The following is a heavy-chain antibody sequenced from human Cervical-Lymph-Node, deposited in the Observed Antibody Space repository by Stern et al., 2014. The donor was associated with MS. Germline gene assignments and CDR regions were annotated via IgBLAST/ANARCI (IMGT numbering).Heavy chain of an antibody. CDR2: IIPMSGTT. V-gene: IGHV1-69*06. D-gene: IGHD3-22*01. CDR3: TLDSSDHHDDY. CDR1: GGTFTSYA. Sequence: QVQLVQSGPEMKKPGSSVKVSCKASGGTFTSYAISWVRQAPGQGLEWMGGIIPMSGTTNNTEKFQGRVTMSADKSTTTAYMELRSLKSEDTAVYYCTLDSSDHHDDYGGQGTPVIVSS. J-gene: IGHJ4*02.